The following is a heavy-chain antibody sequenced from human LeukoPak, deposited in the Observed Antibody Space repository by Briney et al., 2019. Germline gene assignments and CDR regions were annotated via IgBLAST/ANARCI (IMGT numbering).Heavy chain of an antibody. Sequence: GGSLRLSCASSGFTFSTYAMSWVRQAPGKGLEWVSTIGGTGVSTYYADSVKGRFTISRDNSKNTLYLQINSLRAEDTAVYFCAKDRLGGPYFFHYWGQGTLVTVSS. CDR2: IGGTGVST. D-gene: IGHD3-16*01. CDR1: GFTFSTYA. CDR3: AKDRLGGPYFFHY. J-gene: IGHJ4*02. V-gene: IGHV3-23*01.